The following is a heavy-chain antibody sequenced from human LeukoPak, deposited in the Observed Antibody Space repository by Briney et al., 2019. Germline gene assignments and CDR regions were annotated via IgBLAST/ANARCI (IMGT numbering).Heavy chain of an antibody. J-gene: IGHJ4*02. D-gene: IGHD1-26*01. V-gene: IGHV4-39*07. Sequence: PSETLSLTCTVSGGSISSSSYYWGWLRQPPGTGLEWIGSIYYSGSTYYNPSLKSRVTISVDTSKNQFSLKLSSVTAADTAVYYCARDSSYGFDYWGQGTLVTVSS. CDR1: GGSISSSSYY. CDR3: ARDSSYGFDY. CDR2: IYYSGST.